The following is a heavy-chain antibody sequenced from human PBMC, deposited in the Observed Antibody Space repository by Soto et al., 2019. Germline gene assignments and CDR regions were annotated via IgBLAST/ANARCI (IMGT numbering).Heavy chain of an antibody. CDR1: GGSISSGDYY. J-gene: IGHJ4*02. D-gene: IGHD2-15*01. Sequence: QVQLLESGPGLVKPSQTLSLTCTVSGGSISSGDYYWSWLRQPPGKGREWIGYILYSGSTYYNPSLTSRVTISVDTSKNQSSLTLSSVTAADTAVYYCARNRVAQSDNWGQGTLVTVST. V-gene: IGHV4-30-4*01. CDR2: ILYSGST. CDR3: ARNRVAQSDN.